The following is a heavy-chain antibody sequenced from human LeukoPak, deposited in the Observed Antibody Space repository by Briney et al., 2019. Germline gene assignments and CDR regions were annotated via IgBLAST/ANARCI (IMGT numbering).Heavy chain of an antibody. V-gene: IGHV3-30-3*01. CDR2: ISYDGSNK. CDR3: ARGIKTSAEYFQH. CDR1: GFTFSSYA. Sequence: GGSLRLSCAASGFTFSSYAMHWVRQAPGKGLEWVAVISYDGSNKYYADSVKGRFTISRDNSKNTLYLQMNSLRAEDTAVYYCARGIKTSAEYFQHWGQGTLVTVSS. D-gene: IGHD3-16*01. J-gene: IGHJ1*01.